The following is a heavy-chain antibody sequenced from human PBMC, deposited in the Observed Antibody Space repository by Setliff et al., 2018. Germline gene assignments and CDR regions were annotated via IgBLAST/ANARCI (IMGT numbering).Heavy chain of an antibody. J-gene: IGHJ4*02. CDR2: IIPIFGTT. CDR3: ARGGDYYDSRDLDY. Sequence: SVKVSCKASGGSFSTYAISWARQAPGQGLEWMGVIIPIFGTTNNAQKFQGRVTITADESTSTAYMELRSLRSDDTAVYYCARGGDYYDSRDLDYWGQGTLVTVSS. V-gene: IGHV1-69*13. CDR1: GGSFSTYA. D-gene: IGHD3-22*01.